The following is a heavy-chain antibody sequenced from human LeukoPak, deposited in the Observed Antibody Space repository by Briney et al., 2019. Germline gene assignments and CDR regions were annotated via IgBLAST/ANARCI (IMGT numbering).Heavy chain of an antibody. V-gene: IGHV7-4-1*02. Sequence: ASVKVSCQASGYTFTSYAMNWVRQAPGQGLEWMGWINTNTGNPTYAPGFTGRFVFSLDTSVSTAYLQISSLKAEDTAVYYCAREGIAAWGNWFDPWGQGTLVTVSS. CDR3: AREGIAAWGNWFDP. J-gene: IGHJ5*02. CDR1: GYTFTSYA. CDR2: INTNTGNP. D-gene: IGHD6-25*01.